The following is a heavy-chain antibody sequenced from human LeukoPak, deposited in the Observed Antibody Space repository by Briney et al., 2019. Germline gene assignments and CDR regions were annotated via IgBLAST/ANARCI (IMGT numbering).Heavy chain of an antibody. CDR3: AKGPRDPTEYCSRGTCSPTYDV. CDR2: TSSSGRRI. Sequence: GGSLRLSCAASGFTFSDYEMNWVRQAPGKGLEWVSYTSSSGRRIYYADSVKGRFTISRDNAQNSLYLQMNSLRADDTAIYYCAKGPRDPTEYCSRGTCSPTYDVWGQGTLVTVSS. V-gene: IGHV3-48*03. CDR1: GFTFSDYE. J-gene: IGHJ4*02. D-gene: IGHD2-15*01.